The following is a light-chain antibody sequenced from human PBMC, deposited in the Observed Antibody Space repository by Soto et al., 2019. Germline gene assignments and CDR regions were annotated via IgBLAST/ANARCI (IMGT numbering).Light chain of an antibody. CDR1: QSISSY. Sequence: DIQMTQSPSSLSASVGDRVTITCRASQSISSYLNWYQQKPGKAPNVLIYAASSLQSGVPSRFSGSGSGTDFSLTISSLQPEDFATYHCQQTYSAPLTFGGGTKVDTK. CDR2: AAS. J-gene: IGKJ4*01. V-gene: IGKV1-39*01. CDR3: QQTYSAPLT.